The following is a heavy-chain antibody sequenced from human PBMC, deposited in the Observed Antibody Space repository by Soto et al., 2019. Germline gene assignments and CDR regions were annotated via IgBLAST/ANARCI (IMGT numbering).Heavy chain of an antibody. J-gene: IGHJ6*02. CDR1: GYTFTGYY. Sequence: ASVKVSCKASGYTFTGYYMHWVRQAPGQGLEWTGWINPNSGGTNYAQKFQGWVTMTRDTSISTAYMELSRLRSDDTAVYYCARGIPAYYDILTGYSYGMDVWGQGTTVTVSS. V-gene: IGHV1-2*04. CDR2: INPNSGGT. CDR3: ARGIPAYYDILTGYSYGMDV. D-gene: IGHD3-9*01.